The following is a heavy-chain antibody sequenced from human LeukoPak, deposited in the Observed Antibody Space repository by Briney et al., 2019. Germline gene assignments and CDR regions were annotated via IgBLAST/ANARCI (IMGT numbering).Heavy chain of an antibody. V-gene: IGHV4-59*01. CDR3: ARKGYYDILTGPMNNWFDP. CDR1: GGSISSYY. J-gene: IGHJ5*02. D-gene: IGHD3-9*01. CDR2: IYYSGST. Sequence: SETLSLTCTVPGGSISSYYWSWIRQPPGKGLEWIGYIYYSGSTNYNPSLKSRVTISVDTSKNQFSLKLSSVTAADTAVYYCARKGYYDILTGPMNNWFDPWGQGTLVTVSS.